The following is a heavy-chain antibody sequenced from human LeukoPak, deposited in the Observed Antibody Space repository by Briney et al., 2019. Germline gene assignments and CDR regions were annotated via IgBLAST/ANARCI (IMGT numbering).Heavy chain of an antibody. V-gene: IGHV3-74*01. CDR1: GFTFTNYW. D-gene: IGHD3-22*01. Sequence: PGGSLRLSCAASGFTFTNYWMHWVRQAPGKGLVWVSRINSDGSSTSYADSVKGRFTISRDNSKNTLYLQMNSLRAEDTAVYYYARGYDSSGYYLPNWGQGTLVTVSS. J-gene: IGHJ4*02. CDR3: ARGYDSSGYYLPN. CDR2: INSDGSST.